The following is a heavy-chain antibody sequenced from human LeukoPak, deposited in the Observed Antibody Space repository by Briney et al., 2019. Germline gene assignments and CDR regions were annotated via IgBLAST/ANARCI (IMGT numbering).Heavy chain of an antibody. Sequence: GGSLRLSCAASGCIFSSYAMTWARQAPRRGLELLSTISGSGTTTYYEDSVKSRFAVSRDNSKNTLYLQMSSLRAGDTALYYCAKAGHYGSGSYYSDYWGRGTLVTVPP. CDR2: ISGSGTTT. CDR1: GCIFSSYA. CDR3: AKAGHYGSGSYYSDY. V-gene: IGHV3-23*01. J-gene: IGHJ4*02. D-gene: IGHD3-10*01.